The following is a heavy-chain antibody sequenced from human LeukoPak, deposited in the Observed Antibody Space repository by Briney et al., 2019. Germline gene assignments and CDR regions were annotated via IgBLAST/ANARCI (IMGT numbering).Heavy chain of an antibody. Sequence: SETLSLTCTVSGGSISSGDYYWSWIRPPPGKGLEWIGYIYYSGSTYYNPSLKSRVTISVDTSKNQFSLKLSSVTAADTAVYYCARVGGSGAFDIWGQGTMVTVSS. V-gene: IGHV4-30-4*08. CDR1: GGSISSGDYY. J-gene: IGHJ3*02. D-gene: IGHD3-10*01. CDR2: IYYSGST. CDR3: ARVGGSGAFDI.